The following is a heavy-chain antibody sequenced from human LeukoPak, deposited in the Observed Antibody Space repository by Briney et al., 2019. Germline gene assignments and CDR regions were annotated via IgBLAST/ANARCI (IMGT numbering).Heavy chain of an antibody. V-gene: IGHV3-43*01. D-gene: IGHD5-18*01. CDR1: GFTFNDNT. CDR2: ISWDGSGT. Sequence: GGSLRLSCIASGFTFNDNTMHWVRQAPGKGLECVSVISWDGSGTYYAVSVKGRFTIYRDNSKNSLYLLMNSLTAEDTALYYCVKDATLYSVGYNFDYWGQGTLVTVSS. CDR3: VKDATLYSVGYNFDY. J-gene: IGHJ4*02.